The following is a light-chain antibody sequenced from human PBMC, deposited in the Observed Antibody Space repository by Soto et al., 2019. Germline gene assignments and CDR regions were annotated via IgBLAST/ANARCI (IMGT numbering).Light chain of an antibody. CDR1: NIGGKS. Sequence: SYELTQAPSVSVAPGQTATITCGGDNIGGKSVHWYQQKPGQAPILVVDDDRDRPSGIPERFSGSSSGNTATLTISTVEAGDEADYWCQVWDPDSDHAIFGGGTKLTVL. J-gene: IGLJ2*01. V-gene: IGLV3-21*02. CDR2: DDR. CDR3: QVWDPDSDHAI.